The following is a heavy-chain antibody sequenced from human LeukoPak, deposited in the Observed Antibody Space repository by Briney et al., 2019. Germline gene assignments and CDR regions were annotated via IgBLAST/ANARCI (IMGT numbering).Heavy chain of an antibody. CDR3: AKDGERSLEWSPPLGY. CDR1: GFTISSYA. J-gene: IGHJ4*02. V-gene: IGHV3-23*01. D-gene: IGHD3-3*01. CDR2: MSGSAGST. Sequence: GGSLRLSCAVSGFTISSYAMSWVRQAPGKGLEWVPAMSGSAGSTYYADSVKGRITISRDNSKNMLYLEMNSLRAEDTAVYYCAKDGERSLEWSPPLGYWGQGTLVTVSS.